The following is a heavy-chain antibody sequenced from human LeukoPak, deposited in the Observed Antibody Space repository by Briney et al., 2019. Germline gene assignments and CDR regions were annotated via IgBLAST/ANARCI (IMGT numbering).Heavy chain of an antibody. CDR1: GFTFSNAW. CDR2: IKSKTDGGTT. J-gene: IGHJ4*02. V-gene: IGHV3-15*01. Sequence: SGGSLRLSCAASGFTFSNAWMSWVRQAPGKGLEWVGRIKSKTDGGTTDYAAPVKGRFTISRDDSKNTLYLQMNSLKTEDTAVYYCTTDLSGSYYSDYWGQGTLVTVSS. D-gene: IGHD1-26*01. CDR3: TTDLSGSYYSDY.